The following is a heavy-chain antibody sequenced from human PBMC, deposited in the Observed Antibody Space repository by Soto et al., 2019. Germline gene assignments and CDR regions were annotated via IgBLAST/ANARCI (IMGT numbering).Heavy chain of an antibody. CDR3: ARNIAVAGSFDY. J-gene: IGHJ4*02. CDR2: INAGNGNT. D-gene: IGHD6-19*01. CDR1: GYTFTNYA. V-gene: IGHV1-3*01. Sequence: GASVKVSCKASGYTFTNYAMHWVRQAPGQRLEWMGWINAGNGNTKYSQKFQGRVTITRDTSASTAYMELSSLRSEDTAVYYCARNIAVAGSFDYWGQGTLVTVSS.